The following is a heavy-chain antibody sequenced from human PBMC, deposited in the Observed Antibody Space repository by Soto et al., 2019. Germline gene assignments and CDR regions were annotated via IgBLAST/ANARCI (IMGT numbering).Heavy chain of an antibody. V-gene: IGHV3-11*01. CDR2: ISSSGSTM. Sequence: PGGSLRLSCEASGFSFSTYYMTWIRQAPGKGLEWVSYISSSGSTMYYADSVTGRFTISRDNTKNSLYLQMKSLSVEDTAVYYCARDSTWNLKYSHHWGQGTLVTVSS. D-gene: IGHD1-1*01. J-gene: IGHJ1*01. CDR3: ARDSTWNLKYSHH. CDR1: GFSFSTYY.